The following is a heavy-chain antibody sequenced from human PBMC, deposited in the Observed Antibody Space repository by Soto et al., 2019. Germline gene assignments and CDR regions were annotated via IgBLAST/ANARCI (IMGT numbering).Heavy chain of an antibody. Sequence: TLYLTCTVSGGSISSGGYYWSWIRQHPGKGLEWIGYIYYSGSTYYNPSLKSRVTISVDTSKNQFSLKLSSVTAADTAVYYCARERGQDYYDSSGYEGYNWFDPWGQGTLVTVSS. D-gene: IGHD3-22*01. CDR1: GGSISSGGYY. CDR3: ARERGQDYYDSSGYEGYNWFDP. V-gene: IGHV4-31*03. CDR2: IYYSGST. J-gene: IGHJ5*02.